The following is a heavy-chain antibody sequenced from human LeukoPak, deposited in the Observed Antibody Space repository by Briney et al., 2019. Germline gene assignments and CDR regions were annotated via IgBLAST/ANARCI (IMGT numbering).Heavy chain of an antibody. CDR2: IYYSGST. D-gene: IGHD1-26*01. CDR1: GGSISSSGYY. J-gene: IGHJ5*02. CDR3: ARDIRLSGSHSWFDP. V-gene: IGHV4-39*07. Sequence: TSETLSLTCSVSGGSISSSGYYWGWIRQPPGKGLEWIASIYYSGSTYYNPSLKSRVTISVDTSNNQFSLKLSSVTAADTAVYYCARDIRLSGSHSWFDPWGQGTLVTVSS.